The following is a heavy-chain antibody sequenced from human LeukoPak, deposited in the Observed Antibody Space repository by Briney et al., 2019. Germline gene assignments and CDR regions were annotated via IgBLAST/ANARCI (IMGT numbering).Heavy chain of an antibody. V-gene: IGHV1-8*03. D-gene: IGHD6-6*01. CDR3: ARGRKSIAARPNYYYYYMDV. Sequence: GASVKVSCKASGYTFTSYDINWVRQATGQGLEWTGWMNPNSGNTGYAQKFQGRVTITRNTSISTAYMELSSLRSEDTAAYYCARGRKSIAARPNYYYYYMDVWGKGTTVTVSS. J-gene: IGHJ6*03. CDR1: GYTFTSYD. CDR2: MNPNSGNT.